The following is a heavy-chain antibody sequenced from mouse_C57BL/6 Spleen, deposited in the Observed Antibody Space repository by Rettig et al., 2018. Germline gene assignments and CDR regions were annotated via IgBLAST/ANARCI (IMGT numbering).Heavy chain of an antibody. CDR3: TKPYAMDY. Sequence: WIDPENGDTEYASKFRGKATITADTSSNTAYLQLSSLTSEDTAVYYCTKPYAMDYWGQGTSVTVSS. V-gene: IGHV14-4*01. J-gene: IGHJ4*01. CDR2: IDPENGDT.